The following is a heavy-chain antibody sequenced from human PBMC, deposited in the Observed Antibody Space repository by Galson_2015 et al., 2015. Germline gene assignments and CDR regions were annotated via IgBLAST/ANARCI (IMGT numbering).Heavy chain of an antibody. CDR3: AKDWIQIIAVAGTPVFDP. Sequence: SLRLSCAASGFAFSTYSMNWVRHAPGKGLEWLSYISSTSTTIYYADSVKGRFTASRDNAKNSLYLQMNSLRDEDTAVYYCAKDWIQIIAVAGTPVFDPWGQGTLVTVSS. CDR2: ISSTSTTI. J-gene: IGHJ5*02. V-gene: IGHV3-48*02. D-gene: IGHD6-19*01. CDR1: GFAFSTYS.